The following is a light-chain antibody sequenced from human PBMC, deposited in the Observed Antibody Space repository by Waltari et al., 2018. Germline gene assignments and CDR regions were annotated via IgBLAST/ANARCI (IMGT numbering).Light chain of an antibody. CDR1: QSVTNS. CDR3: QQRSNWPRT. J-gene: IGKJ1*01. Sequence: EIVLTQSPNTLSWSPGERATLSCRASQSVTNSLAWYQQNPGQAPRLLIYSASNRATGVPARFSGSGSGTDFTLTISSLEPEDFAVYYCQQRSNWPRTFGQGTKVEIK. CDR2: SAS. V-gene: IGKV3-11*01.